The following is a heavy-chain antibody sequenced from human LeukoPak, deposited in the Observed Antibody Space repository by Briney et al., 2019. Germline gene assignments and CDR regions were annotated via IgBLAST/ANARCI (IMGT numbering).Heavy chain of an antibody. CDR2: INQDGSER. J-gene: IGHJ4*02. CDR3: ARDKSYGDSEDY. D-gene: IGHD4-17*01. CDR1: TFTLSTYW. Sequence: PGGSLRLSCAASTFTLSTYWMSWVRQAPGKGLEWVANINQDGSERYYVDSVKGRFTISRDNAKNSLYLQMNSLRAEDTAVYYCARDKSYGDSEDYWGQGTLVTVSS. V-gene: IGHV3-7*05.